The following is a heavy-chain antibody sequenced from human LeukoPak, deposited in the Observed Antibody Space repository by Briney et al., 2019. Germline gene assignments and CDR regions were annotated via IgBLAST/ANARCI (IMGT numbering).Heavy chain of an antibody. CDR2: IKPNGGGA. CDR3: ARDPDYGSGSYHFYYFDH. CDR1: GYTFTGYY. Sequence: ASVKVSCKASGYTFTGYYMHWVRQAPGQGLEWIGWIKPNGGGANFAQKFQGRVTMTRDTSISTAYMELSRLRSDDTAVYYCARDPDYGSGSYHFYYFDHWGQGTLVTVSS. D-gene: IGHD3-10*01. V-gene: IGHV1-2*02. J-gene: IGHJ4*02.